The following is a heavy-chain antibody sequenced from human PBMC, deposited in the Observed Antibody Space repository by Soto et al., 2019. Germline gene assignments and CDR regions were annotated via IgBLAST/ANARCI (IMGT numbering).Heavy chain of an antibody. Sequence: SETLSFTCTVSGGSISSYYWSWIRQPPGKGLEWIGYIYYSGSTNYNPSLKSRVTISVDTSKNQFSLKLSSVTAADTAVYYCASLGRYFDWLLPTDYWGQGTLVTVSS. CDR3: ASLGRYFDWLLPTDY. D-gene: IGHD3-9*01. V-gene: IGHV4-59*01. CDR2: IYYSGST. CDR1: GGSISSYY. J-gene: IGHJ4*02.